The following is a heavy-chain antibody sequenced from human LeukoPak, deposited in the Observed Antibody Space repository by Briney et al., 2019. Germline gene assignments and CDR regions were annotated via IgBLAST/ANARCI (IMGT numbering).Heavy chain of an antibody. CDR1: GFTFRTYW. V-gene: IGHV3-74*01. Sequence: GGSLRLSCAASGFTFRTYWMHWVRQAPGKGLVWVSRINGDGSSTNYADSVKGRFAISRDNGKNMVYLQMNSLRDEDTAVYYCARDEAYQLLLWGQGTLVTVSS. CDR3: ARDEAYQLLL. J-gene: IGHJ4*02. D-gene: IGHD2-2*01. CDR2: INGDGSST.